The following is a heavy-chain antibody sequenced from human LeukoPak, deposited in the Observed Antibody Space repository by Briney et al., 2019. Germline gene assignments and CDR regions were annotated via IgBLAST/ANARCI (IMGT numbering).Heavy chain of an antibody. CDR2: INSDGSST. Sequence: GGSLRLSCAASGFTFSSYWMHWVRQAPGKGLVWVSRINSDGSSTSYAESVKGRFTISRDNAKNTLYLQMNSLRAEDTAVYYCAKDTSVYNWNYLFGYWGQGTLVTVSP. CDR3: AKDTSVYNWNYLFGY. V-gene: IGHV3-74*01. CDR1: GFTFSSYW. J-gene: IGHJ4*02. D-gene: IGHD1-7*01.